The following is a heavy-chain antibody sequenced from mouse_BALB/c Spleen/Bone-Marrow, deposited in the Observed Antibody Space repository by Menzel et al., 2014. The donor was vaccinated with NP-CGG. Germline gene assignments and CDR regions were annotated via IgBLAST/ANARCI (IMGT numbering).Heavy chain of an antibody. J-gene: IGHJ3*01. CDR1: AYSITSGYG. Sequence: EVQLVESGPDLVKPSQSLSLTCTVTAYSITSGYGWHWIRQFPGNKLDWRGYIHYSGNTNYNPSLKSRISITRDTSKNQFFLQLNSVTTEDTATYYCVREDRYEAYFPYWGQGTLVTVSA. CDR3: VREDRYEAYFPY. CDR2: IHYSGNT. V-gene: IGHV3-1*02. D-gene: IGHD2-14*01.